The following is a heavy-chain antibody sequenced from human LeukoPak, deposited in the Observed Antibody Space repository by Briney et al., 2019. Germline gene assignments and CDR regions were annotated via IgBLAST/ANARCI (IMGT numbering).Heavy chain of an antibody. Sequence: GGSLRLSCAASGFTFSSYAMSLVRQAPGKGLEWVSAISGSGGSTYYADSVKGRFTISRDNSKNTLYLQMNSLRAEDTAVYYCAKDQEQWLGVYYFDYWGQGTLVTVSS. CDR3: AKDQEQWLGVYYFDY. J-gene: IGHJ4*02. CDR2: ISGSGGST. V-gene: IGHV3-23*01. CDR1: GFTFSSYA. D-gene: IGHD6-19*01.